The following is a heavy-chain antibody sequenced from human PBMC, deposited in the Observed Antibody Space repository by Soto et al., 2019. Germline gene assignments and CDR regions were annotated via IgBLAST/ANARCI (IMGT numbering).Heavy chain of an antibody. V-gene: IGHV4-34*01. D-gene: IGHD4-17*01. CDR2: INHSGST. Sequence: PSETLSLTCAVYGGSFSGYYLSWIRQPPGKGLEWIGEINHSGSTNYNPSLKSRVTISVDTSKNQFSLKLSSVTAADTAVYYCARGGLRRKYNWFDPWGQGTLVTVSS. CDR1: GGSFSGYY. CDR3: ARGGLRRKYNWFDP. J-gene: IGHJ5*02.